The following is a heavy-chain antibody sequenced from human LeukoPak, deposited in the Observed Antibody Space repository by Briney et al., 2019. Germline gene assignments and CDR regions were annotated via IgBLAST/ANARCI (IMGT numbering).Heavy chain of an antibody. CDR2: IYYSGST. J-gene: IGHJ4*02. CDR1: GGSISSSSYY. CDR3: ARVMRVATHFDY. Sequence: PSETLSLTCTVSGGSISSSSYYWGWICQPPGKGLEWIGSIYYSGSTYYNPSLKSRVTISVDTSKNQFSLKLSSVTAADTAVYYCARVMRVATHFDYWGQGTLVTVSS. V-gene: IGHV4-39*07. D-gene: IGHD5-12*01.